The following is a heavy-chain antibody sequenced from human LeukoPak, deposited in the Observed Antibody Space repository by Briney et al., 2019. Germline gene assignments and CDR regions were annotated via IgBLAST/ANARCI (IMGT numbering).Heavy chain of an antibody. CDR3: ARYSSSWYVGD. J-gene: IGHJ4*02. Sequence: GESLRLSCAASGFTFSSYSMNWVRQAPGKGLEWVSSISSSSSYIYYADSVKGRFTISRDNAKNSLYLQMNSLRAEDTAVYYCARYSSSWYVGDWGQGTLVTVSS. CDR2: ISSSSSYI. D-gene: IGHD6-13*01. CDR1: GFTFSSYS. V-gene: IGHV3-21*01.